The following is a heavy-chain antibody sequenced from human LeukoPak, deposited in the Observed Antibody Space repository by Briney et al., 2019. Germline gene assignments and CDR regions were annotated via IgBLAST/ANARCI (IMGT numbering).Heavy chain of an antibody. CDR1: GFTFSSYG. D-gene: IGHD3-22*01. J-gene: IGHJ6*03. CDR3: ARAGYYYDSSGPPGPENYMDV. Sequence: GGSLRLSCAASGFTFSSYGMHWVRQAPGKGLEWVSYISSSSSTIYYADSVKGRFTISRDNAKNSLYLQMNSLRAEDTAVYYCARAGYYYDSSGPPGPENYMDVWGKGTTVTVSS. CDR2: ISSSSSTI. V-gene: IGHV3-48*01.